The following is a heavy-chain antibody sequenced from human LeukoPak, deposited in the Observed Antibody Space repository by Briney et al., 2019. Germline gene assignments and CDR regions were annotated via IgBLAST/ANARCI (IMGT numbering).Heavy chain of an antibody. Sequence: PSETLSLTCTVSGGSISSYYWSWIRQHPGKGLEWIGYIYYSGSTYYNPSLKSRVTISVDTSKNQFSLKLSSVTAADTAVYYCARAQAGDYGDPEYYYYGMDVWGQGTTVTVSS. J-gene: IGHJ6*02. CDR1: GGSISSYY. D-gene: IGHD4-17*01. CDR3: ARAQAGDYGDPEYYYYGMDV. V-gene: IGHV4-59*06. CDR2: IYYSGST.